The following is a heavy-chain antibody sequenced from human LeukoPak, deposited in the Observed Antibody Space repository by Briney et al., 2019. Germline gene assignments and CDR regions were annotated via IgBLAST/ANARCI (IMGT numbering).Heavy chain of an antibody. Sequence: GGSLRLSCAASGFRFSSSGMHWVRQAPGKGLEWVAVISFDGSNKYYADSVKGRFTISRDNSKNTVYLLLNSLRAEDTAVYYCAKPISGGLAVTGDWLDPWGQGTLVTVSS. CDR3: AKPISGGLAVTGDWLDP. CDR2: ISFDGSNK. CDR1: GFRFSSSG. V-gene: IGHV3-30*18. D-gene: IGHD6-19*01. J-gene: IGHJ5*02.